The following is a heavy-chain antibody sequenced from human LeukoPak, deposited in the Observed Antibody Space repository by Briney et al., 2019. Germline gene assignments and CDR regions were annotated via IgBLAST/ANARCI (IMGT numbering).Heavy chain of an antibody. D-gene: IGHD6-6*01. CDR1: GFTLSDYY. V-gene: IGHV3-69-1*01. J-gene: IGHJ3*02. CDR2: ISSSSYI. CDR3: ARDRIAAPGAFDI. Sequence: GGSLRLSCAASGFTLSDYYMSWIRQAPGKGLEWVSSISSSSYIYYADSVKGRFTISRDNAKNSLYLQMNSLRAEDTAVYYCARDRIAAPGAFDIWGQGTMVTVSS.